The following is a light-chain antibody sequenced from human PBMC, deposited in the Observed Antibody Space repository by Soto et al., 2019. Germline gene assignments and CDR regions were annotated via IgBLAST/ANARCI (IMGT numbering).Light chain of an antibody. Sequence: QSVLTQPASVSGSPGQSITISCTGTSSDVGGYNYVSWYHQHPGKAPKFLIYEVSRRPFGVPDRFSGSKSGNTASLTVSGLQAEDEADYYCSSYAGSNNLVFGGGTKLTVL. J-gene: IGLJ3*02. V-gene: IGLV2-8*01. CDR2: EVS. CDR3: SSYAGSNNLV. CDR1: SSDVGGYNY.